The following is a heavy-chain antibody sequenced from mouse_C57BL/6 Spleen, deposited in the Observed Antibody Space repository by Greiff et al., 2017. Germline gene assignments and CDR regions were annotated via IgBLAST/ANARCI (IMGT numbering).Heavy chain of an antibody. Sequence: QVQLQQSGAELVRPGTSVKVSCKASGYAFTNYLIEWVKQRPGQGLEWIGVINPGSGGTNYNEKFKGKATLTADKSSSTAYLQLSSLTSEDSAVYFCARTHRSWYFDVWGTGTTVTVSS. CDR3: ARTHRSWYFDV. CDR2: INPGSGGT. V-gene: IGHV1-54*01. CDR1: GYAFTNYL. J-gene: IGHJ1*03.